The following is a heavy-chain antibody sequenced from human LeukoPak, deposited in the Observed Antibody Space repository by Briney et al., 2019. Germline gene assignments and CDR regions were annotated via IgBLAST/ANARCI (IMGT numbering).Heavy chain of an antibody. CDR1: GGSISGSSYY. V-gene: IGHV4-39*01. CDR3: ARSNTITGTTVAFDI. Sequence: PSETLSLTCTVSGGSISGSSYYWGWTRQPPGKGLEWIGSIYYSGSTYYNPSPKSRVTISVDTSKNQFSLKLSSVTAADTAVYYCARSNTITGTTVAFDIWGQGTMVTVSS. CDR2: IYYSGST. J-gene: IGHJ3*02. D-gene: IGHD1-7*01.